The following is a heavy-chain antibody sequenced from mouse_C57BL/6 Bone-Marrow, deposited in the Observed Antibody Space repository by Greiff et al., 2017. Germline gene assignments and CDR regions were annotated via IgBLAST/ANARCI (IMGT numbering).Heavy chain of an antibody. CDR3: TRRETAQALYYFDY. D-gene: IGHD3-2*02. V-gene: IGHV1-15*01. CDR2: IDPETGGT. Sequence: QVQLKQSGAELVRPGASVTLSCKASGYTFTDYEMHWVKQTPVHGLEWIGAIDPETGGTAYNQKFKGKAILTADKSSSTAYMELRSLTSEDSAVYYCTRRETAQALYYFDYWGQGTTLTVSS. CDR1: GYTFTDYE. J-gene: IGHJ2*01.